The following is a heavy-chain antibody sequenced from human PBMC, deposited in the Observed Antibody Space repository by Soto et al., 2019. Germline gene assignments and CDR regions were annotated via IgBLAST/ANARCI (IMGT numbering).Heavy chain of an antibody. CDR1: GFTVTDNY. Sequence: EVQLVETGGGLIQPGGSLRLSCAASGFTVTDNYIIWVRQPPGKGLEWVSTTVIGGGTNYADTVKGRFTVSRDNSKNTLYLQMNNLRVEDSALYYCVKRGRNWGAFDFWGQGTTVVVSS. CDR3: VKRGRNWGAFDF. D-gene: IGHD7-27*01. V-gene: IGHV3-53*02. CDR2: TVIGGGT. J-gene: IGHJ3*01.